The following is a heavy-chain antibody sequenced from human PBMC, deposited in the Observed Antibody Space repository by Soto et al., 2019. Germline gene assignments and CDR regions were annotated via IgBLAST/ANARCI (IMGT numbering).Heavy chain of an antibody. V-gene: IGHV1-8*01. CDR1: GYTFTSYD. Sequence: QVQLVQSGAEVKKPGASVKVSCKASGYTFTSYDINWVRQATGQGLEWMGWMNPNSGNTAYAQKFQGRVTMTRNTPPSTAYMELTGLTSEATPVYYCERERCGGGGNWFDPWGQGTLITVSS. CDR3: ERERCGGGGNWFDP. CDR2: MNPNSGNT. D-gene: IGHD1-26*01. J-gene: IGHJ5*02.